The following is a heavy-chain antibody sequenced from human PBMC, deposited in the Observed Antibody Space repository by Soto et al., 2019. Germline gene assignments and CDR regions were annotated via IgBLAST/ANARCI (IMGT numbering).Heavy chain of an antibody. CDR2: VYYSGST. D-gene: IGHD3-22*01. Sequence: SETLSLTCTVSGGSVSSTSYYWTWIRQPPGKGLEWIGYVYYSGSTKYNPSLKSRVTISVDTSKNQFSLKLSSVTAADTAVYYCARGYYDSNGQSNTFDIWGQGTMVTVSS. CDR1: GGSVSSTSYY. CDR3: ARGYYDSNGQSNTFDI. V-gene: IGHV4-61*01. J-gene: IGHJ3*02.